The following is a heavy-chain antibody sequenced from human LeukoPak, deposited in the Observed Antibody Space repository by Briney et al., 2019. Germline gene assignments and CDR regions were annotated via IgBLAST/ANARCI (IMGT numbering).Heavy chain of an antibody. J-gene: IGHJ1*01. D-gene: IGHD2-15*01. CDR2: INHSGST. Sequence: PSETLSLTCAVYGGSFSSYYWSWIRQPPGKGLEWIGEINHSGSTNYNPSLKSRVTISVDTSKNQFSLKLSSVTAADTAVYHCARGGFNCSGGSCYSHKYFQHWGQGTLVTVSS. CDR3: ARGGFNCSGGSCYSHKYFQH. V-gene: IGHV4-34*01. CDR1: GGSFSSYY.